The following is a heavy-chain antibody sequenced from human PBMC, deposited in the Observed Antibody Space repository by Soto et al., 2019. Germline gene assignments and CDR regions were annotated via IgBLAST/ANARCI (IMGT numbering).Heavy chain of an antibody. CDR3: ARERHQVIPDGMDV. CDR1: GYTFTGYY. V-gene: IGHV1-2*02. CDR2: INPQTGGT. J-gene: IGHJ6*02. D-gene: IGHD2-2*01. Sequence: QVQLVQSGAEVKTPGASVRVSCKASGYTFTGYYIHWVREAPGQGLEWMGWINPQTGGTSYAQKFQGRVTLSRDTSINTAYRELSRLTFDDGAVYFCARERHQVIPDGMDVWGQGPTFTVPS.